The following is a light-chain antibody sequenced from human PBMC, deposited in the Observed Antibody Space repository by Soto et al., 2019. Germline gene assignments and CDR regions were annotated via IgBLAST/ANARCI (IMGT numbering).Light chain of an antibody. CDR2: GNS. CDR3: QSYDTRLSGWV. J-gene: IGLJ3*02. CDR1: SSNIGAGYE. V-gene: IGLV1-40*01. Sequence: QPVLTQPPSVSGAPGQWVTISCTGSSSNIGAGYEVHWYQQLPGTAPKLLIYGNSNRPSGVPDRFSGSKSGTSASLAITGLQAEDEADYYCQSYDTRLSGWVFGGGTKLTVL.